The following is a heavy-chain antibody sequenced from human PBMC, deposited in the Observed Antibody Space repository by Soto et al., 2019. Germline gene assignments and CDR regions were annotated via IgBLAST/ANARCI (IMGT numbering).Heavy chain of an antibody. CDR3: ARDRWEYSSSWTFDY. D-gene: IGHD6-13*01. V-gene: IGHV3-11*01. Sequence: GGSLRLSCAASGFTFSDYYMSWIRQAPGKGLEWVSYISSSGSTIYYADSVKGRFTISRDNAKNSLYLQMNSLRAEDTAVYYCARDRWEYSSSWTFDYWGQGTLVTVSS. CDR2: ISSSGSTI. CDR1: GFTFSDYY. J-gene: IGHJ4*02.